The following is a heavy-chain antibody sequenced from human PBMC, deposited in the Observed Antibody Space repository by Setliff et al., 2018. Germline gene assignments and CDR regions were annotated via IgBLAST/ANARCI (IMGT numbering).Heavy chain of an antibody. Sequence: PSETLSLTCAVSSLSVSSGYFWSWIRQTPGKGLEWIGKINHSGSSTYNPSLKSRVTIPLYTSKSQFSLTLSPVTAADTAVHYCARGGGYNSGSYQGGFYYMDVWGKGTTVTVSS. CDR2: INHSGSS. J-gene: IGHJ6*03. D-gene: IGHD6-19*01. CDR3: ARGGGYNSGSYQGGFYYMDV. V-gene: IGHV4-34*01. CDR1: SLSVSSGYF.